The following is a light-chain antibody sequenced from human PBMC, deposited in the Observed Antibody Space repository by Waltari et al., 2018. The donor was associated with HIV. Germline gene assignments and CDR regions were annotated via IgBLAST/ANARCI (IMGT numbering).Light chain of an antibody. CDR1: NSDVGGDNY. Sequence: QSALTQPASVSGSPGQSITISCTGTNSDVGGDNYVSWYQQYPGKAPKLMIYDVSNRPSGVSNRFSASKSGNTASLTISGLQAEDEADYYCSSYTSSSTVVFGGGTKLTVL. CDR3: SSYTSSSTVV. J-gene: IGLJ2*01. CDR2: DVS. V-gene: IGLV2-14*01.